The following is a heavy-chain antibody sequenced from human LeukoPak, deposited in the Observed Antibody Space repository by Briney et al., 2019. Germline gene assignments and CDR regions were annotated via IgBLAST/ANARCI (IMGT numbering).Heavy chain of an antibody. V-gene: IGHV1-2*02. CDR1: GYSFTGFY. Sequence: ASVKVSCKASGYSFTGFYMHWVRQAPGQGLEWMGWINPNSGGTNYAQKFQGRVTMTRDTSISTAYMELSRLRSDDTAVYFCARVFEHRGYDYYHYYMDVWGKGTTVTVSS. D-gene: IGHD5-12*01. J-gene: IGHJ6*03. CDR3: ARVFEHRGYDYYHYYMDV. CDR2: INPNSGGT.